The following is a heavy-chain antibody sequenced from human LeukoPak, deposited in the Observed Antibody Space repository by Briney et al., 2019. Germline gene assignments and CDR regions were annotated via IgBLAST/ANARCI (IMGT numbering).Heavy chain of an antibody. CDR1: GGSISSGGYY. V-gene: IGHV4-30-2*01. D-gene: IGHD5-12*01. CDR3: ARYSGYEGFDY. J-gene: IGHJ4*02. Sequence: SETLSLTCTVSGGSISSGGYYWSWIRQPPGKGLEWIGYIYHSGSTYYNPSLKSRVTISVDRSKNQFSLKLSSVTAADTAVYYCARYSGYEGFDYWGQGTLVTVSS. CDR2: IYHSGST.